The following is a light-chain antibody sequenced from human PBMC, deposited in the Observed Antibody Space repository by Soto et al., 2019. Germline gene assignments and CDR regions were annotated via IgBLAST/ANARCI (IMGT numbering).Light chain of an antibody. CDR3: QQRSNWPPT. J-gene: IGKJ1*01. Sequence: MTPTPATLSMPQGESDTLSCRPSQTINSNLAWYQQKPGQAPRLRIHGATTGATGIPGRFSGSGSGTDFTLTISSLEPEDFAVYYCQQRSNWPPTFGQGTKVDIK. CDR1: QTINSN. V-gene: IGKV3-11*01. CDR2: GAT.